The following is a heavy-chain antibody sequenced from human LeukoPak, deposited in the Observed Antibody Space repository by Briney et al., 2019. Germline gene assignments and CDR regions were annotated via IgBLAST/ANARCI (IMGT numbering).Heavy chain of an antibody. CDR1: GYTFTSYG. D-gene: IGHD3-3*01. Sequence: ASVNVSCKASGYTFTSYGISWVRQAPGQGLEWMGWISAYNGNTNYAQKLQGRVTMTTDISTSTAYMELRSLRSDDTAVYYCARDPPGGYYDFWSGYYYFDYWGQGTLVTVSS. V-gene: IGHV1-18*01. J-gene: IGHJ4*02. CDR3: ARDPPGGYYDFWSGYYYFDY. CDR2: ISAYNGNT.